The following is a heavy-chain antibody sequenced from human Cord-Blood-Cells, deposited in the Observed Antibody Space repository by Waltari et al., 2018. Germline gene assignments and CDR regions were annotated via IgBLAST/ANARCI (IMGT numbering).Heavy chain of an antibody. CDR1: GFTFSSHS. V-gene: IGHV3-21*01. D-gene: IGHD7-27*01. CDR2: ISSSSSYI. Sequence: EVQLVESGGGLVKPGGSLRLSCAASGFTFSSHSMTWVRQAPGKGLEWVSSISSSSSYIYYADSVKGRFTISRDNAKNSLYLQMNSLRAEDTAVYYCARELTGYDAFDIWGQGTMVTVSS. J-gene: IGHJ3*02. CDR3: ARELTGYDAFDI.